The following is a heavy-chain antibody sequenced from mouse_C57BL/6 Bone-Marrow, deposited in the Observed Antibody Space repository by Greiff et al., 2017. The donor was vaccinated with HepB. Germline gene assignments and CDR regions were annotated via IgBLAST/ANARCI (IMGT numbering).Heavy chain of an antibody. V-gene: IGHV1-18*01. J-gene: IGHJ3*01. CDR3: AGLLPFAY. D-gene: IGHD2-10*01. CDR2: INPNNGGT. Sequence: SGPELVKPGASVKIPCTASGYTFTVYYMAWVQRSHGKSLKWIGDINPNNGGTIYNQKFKGKATLTVDKSSSTAYMELRSLTSEDTAVYYCAGLLPFAYWGQGTLVTVSA. CDR1: GYTFTVYY.